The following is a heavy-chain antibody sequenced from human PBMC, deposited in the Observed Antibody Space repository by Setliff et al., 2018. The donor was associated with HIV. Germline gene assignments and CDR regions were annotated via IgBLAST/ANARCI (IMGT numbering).Heavy chain of an antibody. D-gene: IGHD3-22*01. V-gene: IGHV1-2*02. CDR1: GYTLTGYY. Sequence: ASMKVSCKASGYTLTGYYMHWVRQAPGQGLEWMGWINPKSDGTNYAQKFQGRVTMTRDTSISTAYMGLSRLRSDDTAVYYCARDYYDSSGYIFFPGLPDYWGQGTLVTVSS. CDR3: ARDYYDSSGYIFFPGLPDY. CDR2: INPKSDGT. J-gene: IGHJ4*02.